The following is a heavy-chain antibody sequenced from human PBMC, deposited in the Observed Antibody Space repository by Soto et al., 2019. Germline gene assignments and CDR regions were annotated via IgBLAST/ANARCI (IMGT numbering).Heavy chain of an antibody. CDR3: ARDSHYDFWSGYYRRPKYYFDY. CDR2: INPNSGGT. V-gene: IGHV1-2*04. Sequence: ASVKVSCKASGYTFTGYYMHWVRQAPGQGLEWMGWINPNSGGTNYAQKFQGWVTMTRDTSISTAYMELSRLRSDDTAVYYCARDSHYDFWSGYYRRPKYYFDYWGQGTLITVSS. D-gene: IGHD3-3*01. CDR1: GYTFTGYY. J-gene: IGHJ4*02.